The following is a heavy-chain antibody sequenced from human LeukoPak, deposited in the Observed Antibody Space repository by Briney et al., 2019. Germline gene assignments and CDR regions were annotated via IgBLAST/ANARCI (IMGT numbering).Heavy chain of an antibody. CDR3: ARDAYGSGKGYFDY. D-gene: IGHD3-10*01. CDR2: ISGYDGNT. Sequence: ASVKVSCKASGYALSSYGFSWVRQAPGQGLEWVGWISGYDGNTKSVDKLQGRVTLTTDTSTSTAYLELRSLTSDDTAVYYCARDAYGSGKGYFDYWGQGTLVTVSS. CDR1: GYALSSYG. J-gene: IGHJ4*02. V-gene: IGHV1-18*01.